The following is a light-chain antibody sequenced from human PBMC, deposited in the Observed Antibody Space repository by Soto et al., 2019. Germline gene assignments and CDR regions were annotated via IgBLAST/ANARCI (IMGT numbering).Light chain of an antibody. CDR3: SSFTSTTAVV. V-gene: IGLV2-14*01. J-gene: IGLJ2*01. CDR1: SSDVGGFDY. CDR2: EVN. Sequence: QSVLTQPASVSGSRGQSITISCTGTSSDVGGFDYVSWYQVLPGKAPKLMISEVNNRPSGVSHRFSGSKSGNTASLTISGLQAEDEADYYCSSFTSTTAVVFGGGTKVTVL.